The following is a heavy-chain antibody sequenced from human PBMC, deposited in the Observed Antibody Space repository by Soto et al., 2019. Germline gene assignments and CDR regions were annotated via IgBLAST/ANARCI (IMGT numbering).Heavy chain of an antibody. CDR1: GGSISSYY. CDR2: IYYSGST. Sequence: SETLSLTCTVSGGSISSYYWSWIRQPPGKGLEWIGYIYYSGSTNYNPSLKSRVTISVDTSKNQFSLKLSSVTAADTALYFCAQDRGWGVVSPSHDSWGQGTLVTVPQ. J-gene: IGHJ5*01. V-gene: IGHV4-59*01. D-gene: IGHD2-21*01. CDR3: AQDRGWGVVSPSHDS.